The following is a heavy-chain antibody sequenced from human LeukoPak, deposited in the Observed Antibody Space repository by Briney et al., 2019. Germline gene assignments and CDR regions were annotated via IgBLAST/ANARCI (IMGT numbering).Heavy chain of an antibody. V-gene: IGHV1-69*05. CDR1: GGTFSSYA. CDR3: ARGGAMDEIDY. Sequence: SVKVSCKASGGTFSSYAISWVRQAPGQGLEWMGGIIPIFGTANYAQKFQGRVTMTRDTSTSTVYMELSSLRSEDTAVYYCARGGAMDEIDYWGQGTLVTVSS. J-gene: IGHJ4*02. D-gene: IGHD3-16*01. CDR2: IIPIFGTA.